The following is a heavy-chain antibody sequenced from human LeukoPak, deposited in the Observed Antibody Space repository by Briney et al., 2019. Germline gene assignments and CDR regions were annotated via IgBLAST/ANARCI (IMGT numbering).Heavy chain of an antibody. Sequence: GGSLRLSCAGSGFTFGFYAMTWVRQAPGKGLEWVSDISGDGGSTSYADSVKGRFTISRDNSKNTLFLQMNSLRADDTAVYFCAKDLRGYDQIIDYWGQGTLVTVSS. CDR1: GFTFGFYA. D-gene: IGHD5-12*01. CDR2: ISGDGGST. J-gene: IGHJ4*02. V-gene: IGHV3-23*01. CDR3: AKDLRGYDQIIDY.